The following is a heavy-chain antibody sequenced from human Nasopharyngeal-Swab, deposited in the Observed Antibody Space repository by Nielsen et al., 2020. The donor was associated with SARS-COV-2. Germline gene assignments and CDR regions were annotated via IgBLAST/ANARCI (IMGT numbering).Heavy chain of an antibody. V-gene: IGHV3-23*01. D-gene: IGHD3/OR15-3a*01. Sequence: WIRQPPGKGPEWVSAISGSGGSTYYADSVKGRFTISRDNSKNTLYLQMNSLRAEDTAVYYCAKSWTYYFDYWGQGTLVTVSS. CDR3: AKSWTYYFDY. CDR2: ISGSGGST. J-gene: IGHJ4*02.